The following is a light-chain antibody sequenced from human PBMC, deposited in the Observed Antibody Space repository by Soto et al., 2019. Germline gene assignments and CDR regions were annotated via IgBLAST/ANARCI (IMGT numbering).Light chain of an antibody. J-gene: IGLJ1*01. V-gene: IGLV2-8*01. CDR1: SSDVGKYDY. CDR3: KSYDSTMSARYV. Sequence: QSVLTQPPSASGSPGQSVTISCTGTSSDVGKYDYVSWFQHHPGKAPKLIIYEVSKRPSGVPDRFSGSKSSSTASLTVSGLQTEDEADYYCKSYDSTMSARYVFGPGTQVTVL. CDR2: EVS.